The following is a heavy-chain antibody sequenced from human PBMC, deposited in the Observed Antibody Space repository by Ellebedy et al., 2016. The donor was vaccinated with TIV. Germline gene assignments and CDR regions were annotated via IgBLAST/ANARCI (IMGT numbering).Heavy chain of an antibody. CDR3: AKGPIAVAGSLLDY. V-gene: IGHV3-23*01. J-gene: IGHJ4*02. D-gene: IGHD6-19*01. Sequence: GGSLRLXXAASGFTFSSYAMSWVRQAPGKGLEWVSAISGSGGSTYYADSVKGRFTISRDNSKNTLYLQMNSLRAEDTAVYYCAKGPIAVAGSLLDYWGQGTLVTVSS. CDR1: GFTFSSYA. CDR2: ISGSGGST.